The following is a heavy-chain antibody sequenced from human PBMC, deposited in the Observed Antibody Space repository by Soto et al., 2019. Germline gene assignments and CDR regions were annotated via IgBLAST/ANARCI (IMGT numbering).Heavy chain of an antibody. V-gene: IGHV4-59*11. D-gene: IGHD2-21*02. CDR1: GGSISSHY. CDR2: IYYSGST. Sequence: SETLSLTCTLSGGSISSHYCSWIRQPPGKGLEWIGYIYYSGSTNYNPSLKSRVTISVDTSKNQFSLKLNSVTAADTAVYYCARDLWGYCGTDCYPLDVRGQGTTVTVSS. J-gene: IGHJ6*02. CDR3: ARDLWGYCGTDCYPLDV.